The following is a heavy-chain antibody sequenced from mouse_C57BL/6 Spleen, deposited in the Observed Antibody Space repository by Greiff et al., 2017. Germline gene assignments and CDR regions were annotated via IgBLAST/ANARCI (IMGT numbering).Heavy chain of an antibody. Sequence: EVQLQQSGPELVKPGASVKISCKASGYTFTDYYMNWVKQSHGKSLEWIGDINPNNGGTSYNQKFKGKATLTVDKSSSTAYMELRSLTSEDSAVYYCARDYDRAMDYWGQGTSVTVSS. V-gene: IGHV1-26*01. CDR1: GYTFTDYY. D-gene: IGHD2-4*01. J-gene: IGHJ4*01. CDR2: INPNNGGT. CDR3: ARDYDRAMDY.